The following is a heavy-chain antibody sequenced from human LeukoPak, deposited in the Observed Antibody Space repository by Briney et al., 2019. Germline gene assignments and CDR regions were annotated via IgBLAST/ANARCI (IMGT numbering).Heavy chain of an antibody. D-gene: IGHD4-17*01. V-gene: IGHV1-8*01. J-gene: IGHJ3*02. CDR2: MNPNSGNT. CDR1: GYTFTSYD. CDR3: ATDYGDYVGAFDI. Sequence: ASVKVSCKASGYTFTSYDINWVRQATGQGLEWMGWMNPNSGNTGYAQKFQGRVTMTRNTSISTAYMELSSLRAEDTAVYYCATDYGDYVGAFDIWGQGTMVTVSS.